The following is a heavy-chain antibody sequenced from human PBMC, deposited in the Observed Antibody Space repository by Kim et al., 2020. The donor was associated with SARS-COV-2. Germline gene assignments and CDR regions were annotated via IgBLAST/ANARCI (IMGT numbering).Heavy chain of an antibody. CDR3: ARLGTYRTMDRHYYYGMDV. V-gene: IGHV4-59*01. Sequence: SETLSLTCTVSGASISSYYWSWIRQPPGKGLEYIGYIYYSGRTNYNPSLQSRVTISVDTSKNQFSLKLSSVSAADTAVYYCARLGTYRTMDRHYYYGMDVWAKGPRSPSP. J-gene: IGHJ6*02. CDR2: IYYSGRT. D-gene: IGHD3-10*01. CDR1: GASISSYY.